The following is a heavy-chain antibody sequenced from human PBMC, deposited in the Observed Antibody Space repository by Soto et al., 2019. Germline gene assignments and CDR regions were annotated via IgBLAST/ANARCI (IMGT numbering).Heavy chain of an antibody. D-gene: IGHD6-13*01. CDR2: IRSSGSPT. CDR3: ARVAAGHYYYMDV. V-gene: IGHV3-21*05. Sequence: PGGSLRLSCVASGFAFSNYSMNWVRQAPGKGQEWVSYIRSSGSPTYYAGSVKGRFTISRDNAKNSLYLQMNSLRADDLAVFYCARVAAGHYYYMDVWGKGTTVTVSS. J-gene: IGHJ6*03. CDR1: GFAFSNYS.